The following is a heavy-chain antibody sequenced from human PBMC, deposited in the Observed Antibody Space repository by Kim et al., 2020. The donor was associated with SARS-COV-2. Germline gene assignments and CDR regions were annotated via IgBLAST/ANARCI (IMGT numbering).Heavy chain of an antibody. Sequence: SETLSHTCTVSRASINTFSYYWGWIRQSPGRGLEWIGSVFITGSAYRNPALESRVTLSVDTSQNQFSLNLTSVTAADTAIYYCTRHLHSSSWLFDSCGQG. CDR2: VFITGSA. V-gene: IGHV4-39*01. J-gene: IGHJ4*02. CDR1: RASINTFSYY. D-gene: IGHD6-13*01. CDR3: TRHLHSSSWLFDS.